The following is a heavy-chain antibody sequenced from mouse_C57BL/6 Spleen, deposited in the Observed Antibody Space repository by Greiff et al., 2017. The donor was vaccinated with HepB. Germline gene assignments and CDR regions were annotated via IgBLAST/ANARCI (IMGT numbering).Heavy chain of an antibody. CDR3: ARNCGIYYDYDGAD. Sequence: VQLVESGPGLVAPSQSLSITCTVSGFSLTSYAISWVRQPPGKGLEWLGVIWTGGGTNYNSALKSRLSISKDNSKSQVFLKMNSLQTDDTASYYCARNCGIYYDYDGADWGQGTLVTVAA. J-gene: IGHJ3*01. V-gene: IGHV2-9-1*01. CDR1: GFSLTSYA. D-gene: IGHD2-4*01. CDR2: IWTGGGT.